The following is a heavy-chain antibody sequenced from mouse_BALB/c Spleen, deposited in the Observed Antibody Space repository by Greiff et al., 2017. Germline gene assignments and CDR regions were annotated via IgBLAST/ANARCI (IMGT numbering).Heavy chain of an antibody. CDR2: ISSGGSYT. V-gene: IGHV5-6*01. D-gene: IGHD2-4*01. Sequence: EVHLVESGGDLVKPGGSLKLSCAASGFTFSSYGMSWVRQTPDKRLEWVATISSGGSYTYYPDSVKGRFTISRDNAKNTLYLQMSSLKSEDTAMYYCARHGVYDCDPSYYFDYWGQGTTLTVSS. CDR3: ARHGVYDCDPSYYFDY. CDR1: GFTFSSYG. J-gene: IGHJ2*01.